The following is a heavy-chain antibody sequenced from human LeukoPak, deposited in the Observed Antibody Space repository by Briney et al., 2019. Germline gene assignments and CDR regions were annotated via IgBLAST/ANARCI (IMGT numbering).Heavy chain of an antibody. CDR1: GYSISSGYY. Sequence: SETLSLTCAVSGYSISSGYYWGWIRQPPGKGVEGIGSIYHSATTSYTPSLKTRVTISVDTSKNQFSLKLSSVTAADTAVYYCARQGDQLLSLNWFDPWGQGTLVTVSS. CDR2: IYHSATT. D-gene: IGHD2-2*01. V-gene: IGHV4-38-2*01. J-gene: IGHJ5*02. CDR3: ARQGDQLLSLNWFDP.